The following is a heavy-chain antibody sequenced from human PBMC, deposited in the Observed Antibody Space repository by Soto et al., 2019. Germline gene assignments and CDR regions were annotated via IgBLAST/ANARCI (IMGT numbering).Heavy chain of an antibody. CDR2: TNTDGSGT. CDR3: PRATHDSSGYELDY. Sequence: GGSLRLSCAASGFTFSRYWMHWVRQAPGKGLLWVSRTNTDGSGTNYADSVKGRFTISRDNAKNTVYLQMNSLRAEDTAVYYCPRATHDSSGYELDYWGQGTLVTVSS. V-gene: IGHV3-74*01. D-gene: IGHD3-22*01. CDR1: GFTFSRYW. J-gene: IGHJ4*02.